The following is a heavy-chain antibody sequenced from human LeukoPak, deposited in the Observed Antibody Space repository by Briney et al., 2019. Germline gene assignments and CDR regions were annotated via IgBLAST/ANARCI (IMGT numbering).Heavy chain of an antibody. CDR2: ISSGSTYM. CDR3: GRVGGRSKAAKGDAFDI. V-gene: IGHV3-21*01. Sequence: GGSLRLSCTASGFTFGDYAMSWIRQAPGKGLEWVSSISSGSTYMYYADSVKGRFTISRDNAQNSMYLQMNSLRAEDTAVYYCGRVGGRSKAAKGDAFDIWGQGTMVTVSS. CDR1: GFTFGDYA. J-gene: IGHJ3*02. D-gene: IGHD6-6*01.